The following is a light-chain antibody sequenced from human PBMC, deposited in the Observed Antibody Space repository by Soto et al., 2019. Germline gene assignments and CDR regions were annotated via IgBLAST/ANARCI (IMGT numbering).Light chain of an antibody. CDR3: QQGDSFPLT. CDR2: TAS. Sequence: DIQMTQSPSSVSASVGDRVTITCRASQGVGTWLAWFQQKPGEAPRLLIYTASTLHSGVPSRFSGSGSGTDFTLPITSLQPEDFATYYCQQGDSFPLTFGGGTKVEIK. V-gene: IGKV1-12*01. CDR1: QGVGTW. J-gene: IGKJ4*01.